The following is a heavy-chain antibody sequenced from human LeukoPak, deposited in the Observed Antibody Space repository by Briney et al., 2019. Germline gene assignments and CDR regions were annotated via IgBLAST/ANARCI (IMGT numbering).Heavy chain of an antibody. CDR3: AREGRDYDFWSGYSSPYYYGMDV. CDR2: IYYSGST. Sequence: SETLSLTCTVSGGSISSGGYYWSWIRQHPGKGLEWIGYIYYSGSTYYNPSLKSRVTISVDTSKNQFSLKLSSVTAADTAVYYCAREGRDYDFWSGYSSPYYYGMDVWGQGTTVTVSS. D-gene: IGHD3-3*01. J-gene: IGHJ6*02. CDR1: GGSISSGGYY. V-gene: IGHV4-31*03.